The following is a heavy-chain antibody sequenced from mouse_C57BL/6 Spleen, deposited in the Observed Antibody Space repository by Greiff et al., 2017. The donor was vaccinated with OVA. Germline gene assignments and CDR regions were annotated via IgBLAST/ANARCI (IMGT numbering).Heavy chain of an antibody. CDR2: INPNNGGT. Sequence: EVQLQQSGPELVKPGASVKISCKASGYTFTDYYMNWVKQSHGKSLEWIGDINPNNGGTSYNQKFKGKATLTVDKSSSTAYMELRSLTSEDSAVYYCATAYYSNRFYAMDYWGQGTSVTVSS. D-gene: IGHD2-5*01. J-gene: IGHJ4*01. CDR1: GYTFTDYY. CDR3: ATAYYSNRFYAMDY. V-gene: IGHV1-26*01.